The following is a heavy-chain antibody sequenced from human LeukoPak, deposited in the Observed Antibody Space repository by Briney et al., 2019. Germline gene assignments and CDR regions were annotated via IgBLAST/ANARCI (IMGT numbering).Heavy chain of an antibody. CDR1: GYSISNNFY. Sequence: ASETLSLTCTVSGYSISNNFYWAWIRQSPGKGLEWIVSINHSWSTYYNPSLKSRVTISVGTSKNQLSLKLTSVTAADTAVYYCARAPGTTFDYWGHGNMVTVSS. CDR3: ARAPGTTFDY. V-gene: IGHV4-38-2*02. J-gene: IGHJ4*01. D-gene: IGHD4-17*01. CDR2: INHSWST.